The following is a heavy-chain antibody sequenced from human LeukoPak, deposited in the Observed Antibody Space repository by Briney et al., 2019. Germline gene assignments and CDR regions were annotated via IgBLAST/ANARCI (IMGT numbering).Heavy chain of an antibody. Sequence: ASETLSLTCTVSGGSIRSYYWSWIRQTPGKGLEWIAYVYYSGSTKYNPSLKSRFTISVDTSKNQFSLKLNSVTAADTAVYYCARLADYSGSFYGVGGKLSYFDYWGQGTLVTVSS. J-gene: IGHJ4*02. V-gene: IGHV4-59*01. CDR1: GGSIRSYY. D-gene: IGHD3-10*01. CDR2: VYYSGST. CDR3: ARLADYSGSFYGVGGKLSYFDY.